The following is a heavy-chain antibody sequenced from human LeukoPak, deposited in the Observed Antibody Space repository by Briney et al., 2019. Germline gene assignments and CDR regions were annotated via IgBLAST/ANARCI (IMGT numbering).Heavy chain of an antibody. Sequence: GGSLRLSCAASGFTFSSYGMHWVRQAPGKGLEWVAVIWYDGSNKYYADSVKGRLTISGDNSKNTLYLQMNSLRAEDTAVYYCARDGSMVRGVIQYYFDYWGQGTLVTVSS. J-gene: IGHJ4*02. D-gene: IGHD3-10*01. CDR1: GFTFSSYG. CDR3: ARDGSMVRGVIQYYFDY. CDR2: IWYDGSNK. V-gene: IGHV3-33*01.